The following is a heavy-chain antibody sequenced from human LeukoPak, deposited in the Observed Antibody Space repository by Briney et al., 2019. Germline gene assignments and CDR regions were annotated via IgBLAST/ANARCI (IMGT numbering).Heavy chain of an antibody. Sequence: GGSLRLSCAASGFTFSSYWMSWVRQAPRKGLEWVANIKQDGSEKYYVDSVKGRFTISRDNAKNSLYLQMNSLRAEDTAVYYCARDEVVVAASGAFDIWGQGTMVTVSS. CDR3: ARDEVVVAASGAFDI. CDR1: GFTFSSYW. D-gene: IGHD2-15*01. CDR2: IKQDGSEK. V-gene: IGHV3-7*01. J-gene: IGHJ3*02.